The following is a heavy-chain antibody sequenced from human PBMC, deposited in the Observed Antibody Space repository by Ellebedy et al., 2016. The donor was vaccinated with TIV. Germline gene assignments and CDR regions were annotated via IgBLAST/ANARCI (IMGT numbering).Heavy chain of an antibody. CDR1: GYTFTSYG. J-gene: IGHJ6*02. D-gene: IGHD3-10*01. V-gene: IGHV1-18*01. Sequence: ASVKVSXXASGYTFTSYGISWVRQAPGQGLEWMGWISAYNGNTNYAQKLQGRVTMTTDTSTSTAYMELRSLRSDDTAVYYCARAMVRGVYGMDVWGQGTTVTVSS. CDR2: ISAYNGNT. CDR3: ARAMVRGVYGMDV.